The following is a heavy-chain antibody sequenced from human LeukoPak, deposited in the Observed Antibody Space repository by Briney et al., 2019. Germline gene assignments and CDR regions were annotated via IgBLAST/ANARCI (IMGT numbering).Heavy chain of an antibody. Sequence: GGSLRLSCAASGFTFSNYRMTWVRQAPGKGLEWVADIKQDGSEKLYVNSVRGRFTISRDNAKMSLFLQMNSLRAEDTAVYYCARDNGVVHGVYYMDVWGKGTTVTVS. CDR1: GFTFSNYR. CDR2: IKQDGSEK. D-gene: IGHD3-3*01. V-gene: IGHV3-7*01. CDR3: ARDNGVVHGVYYMDV. J-gene: IGHJ6*03.